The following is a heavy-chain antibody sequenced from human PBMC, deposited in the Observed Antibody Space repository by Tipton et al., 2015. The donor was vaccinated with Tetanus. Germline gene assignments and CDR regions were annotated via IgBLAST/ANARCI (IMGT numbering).Heavy chain of an antibody. J-gene: IGHJ4*02. CDR1: GQSLSGHF. V-gene: IGHV4-59*11. D-gene: IGHD2-2*02. Sequence: TLSLTCAVSGQSLSGHFWSWVRQAPGKGLEWLAYISNSGRTNSNYDLKSRISISRDTSKNQFSLRLSSVTAADTAVYYCASYNIPYYFDYWGRGTLVTVSS. CDR3: ASYNIPYYFDY. CDR2: ISNSGRT.